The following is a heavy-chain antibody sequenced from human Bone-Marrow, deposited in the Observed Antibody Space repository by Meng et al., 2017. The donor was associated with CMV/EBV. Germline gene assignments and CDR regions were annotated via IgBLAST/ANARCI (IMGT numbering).Heavy chain of an antibody. CDR2: IYPDDSDT. CDR1: GYSFTNYW. J-gene: IGHJ4*02. V-gene: IGHV5-51*01. CDR3: ARPLEPAADDWSIDY. D-gene: IGHD2-2*01. Sequence: GESLKISCEASGYSFTNYWIGWVRQMPGKGLEWMGIIYPDDSDTRYSPSFQGQVTISADKSISTAYLQWSSLTASDTAMYYCARPLEPAADDWSIDYWGQRTLVTVSS.